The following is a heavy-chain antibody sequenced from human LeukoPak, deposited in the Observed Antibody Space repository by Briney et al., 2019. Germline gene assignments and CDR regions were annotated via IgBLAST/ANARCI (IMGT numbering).Heavy chain of an antibody. Sequence: ASVKVSCKASGYTFTNFGISWVRQAPGQGLEWMGWISAYNGNTNYAQKLQGRVTMTTDTSTSTAYMELRSLRSDDTAVYYCARGEGPTDILTFDPWGQGTLVTVSS. D-gene: IGHD3-9*01. CDR3: ARGEGPTDILTFDP. CDR2: ISAYNGNT. CDR1: GYTFTNFG. J-gene: IGHJ5*02. V-gene: IGHV1-18*01.